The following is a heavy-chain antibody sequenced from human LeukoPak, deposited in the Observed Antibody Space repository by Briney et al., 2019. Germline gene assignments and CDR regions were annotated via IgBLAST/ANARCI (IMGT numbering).Heavy chain of an antibody. CDR3: ARQGFGELPTNYYYYYMDV. J-gene: IGHJ6*03. D-gene: IGHD3-10*01. CDR2: IFPYDSDT. Sequence: LRESLKISCKASGYSFKDYWNGWVRHMPGKGLEWMGIIFPYDSDTKYSPSFQGQVTISVDKSTSTAYLQWSSLKASDTAMYYCARQGFGELPTNYYYYYMDVWGKGTTVTVSS. V-gene: IGHV5-51*01. CDR1: GYSFKDYW.